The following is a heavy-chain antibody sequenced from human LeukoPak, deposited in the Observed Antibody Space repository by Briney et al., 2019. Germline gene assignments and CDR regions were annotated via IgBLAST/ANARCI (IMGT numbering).Heavy chain of an antibody. CDR1: GYTFISYN. D-gene: IGHD3-16*01. CDR2: IIPIFGTA. CDR3: ARATPRLRLGEL. Sequence: GASVKVSCKASGYTFISYNMHWVRQAPGQGLEWMGGIIPIFGTANYAQKFQGRVTITADESTSTAYMELSSLRSEDTAVYYCARATPRLRLGELWGQGTLVTVSS. V-gene: IGHV1-69*13. J-gene: IGHJ4*02.